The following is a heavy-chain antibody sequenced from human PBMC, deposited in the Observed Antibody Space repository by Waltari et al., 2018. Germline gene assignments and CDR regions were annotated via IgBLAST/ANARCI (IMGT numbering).Heavy chain of an antibody. J-gene: IGHJ4*02. D-gene: IGHD6-13*01. V-gene: IGHV3-53*01. Sequence: EVHLVESGGGLVHPGDSVRLSCEAYGVIVSNNYMSWVRQPPGKGLEWVSVIYRGGETYYADSVKGRFTISRDNSKNTLDLQMNNVRAEDTAVYYCTSDHGLSWPLDWGQGTMVTVSS. CDR3: TSDHGLSWPLD. CDR2: IYRGGET. CDR1: GVIVSNNY.